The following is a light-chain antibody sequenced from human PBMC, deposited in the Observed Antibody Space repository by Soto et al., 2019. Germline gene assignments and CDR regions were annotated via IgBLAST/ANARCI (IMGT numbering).Light chain of an antibody. Sequence: EIVMTQSPATLSVSPGERATLSCRASQSVSSNLAWYHQKPGQAPRLLIYDASSRAPGIPARFSGSGSGTEFTLTVSSLQSEDFAVYYCQQYNNWPRTFGQGTRWIS. J-gene: IGKJ1*01. V-gene: IGKV3-15*01. CDR1: QSVSSN. CDR2: DAS. CDR3: QQYNNWPRT.